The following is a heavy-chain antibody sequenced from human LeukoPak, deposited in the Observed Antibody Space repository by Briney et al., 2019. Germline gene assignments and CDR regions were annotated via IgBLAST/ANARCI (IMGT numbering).Heavy chain of an antibody. CDR3: ARTTEGGYTYDFLYYYYMDV. CDR1: GDSISSGPYY. V-gene: IGHV4-61*01. Sequence: SETLSLTCTVSGDSISSGPYYWGWIRQPPGKGLEWIGYIYYSGSTNYNPSLKSRVTISVDSSKNQFSLKLSSVTAADTAVYYCARTTEGGYTYDFLYYYYMDVWGKGTTVTISS. CDR2: IYYSGST. D-gene: IGHD5-18*01. J-gene: IGHJ6*03.